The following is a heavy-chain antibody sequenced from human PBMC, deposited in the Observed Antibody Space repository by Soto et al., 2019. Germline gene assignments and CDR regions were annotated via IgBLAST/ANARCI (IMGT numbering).Heavy chain of an antibody. D-gene: IGHD2-15*01. J-gene: IGHJ4*02. CDR2: IWYDGSNK. V-gene: IGHV3-33*01. CDR1: GFTFSSYG. CDR3: ARDVCSGGSCYSVGY. Sequence: QVQLVESGGGVVQPGRSLRLSCAASGFTFSSYGMHWVRQAPGKGLEWVAVIWYDGSNKYYADSVKGRFTISRDNSKNTLYLQMNSLRAEYTALYYWARDVCSGGSCYSVGYWGQGTLVTVSS.